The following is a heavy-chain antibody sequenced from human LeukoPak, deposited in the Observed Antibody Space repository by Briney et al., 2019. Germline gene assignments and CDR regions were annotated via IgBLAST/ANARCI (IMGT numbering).Heavy chain of an antibody. CDR1: EFTFSNYK. J-gene: IGHJ4*02. CDR2: ISSSSIYI. Sequence: GGSLRLSCAASEFTFSNYKMNWVRQAPGKGLEWVSSISSSSIYIYYADSVKGRFTISRDNSKNTLYLQMNSLRAEDTAVYYCAKDYRPHDFWSGLVDYWGQGTLVTVSS. V-gene: IGHV3-21*01. CDR3: AKDYRPHDFWSGLVDY. D-gene: IGHD3-3*01.